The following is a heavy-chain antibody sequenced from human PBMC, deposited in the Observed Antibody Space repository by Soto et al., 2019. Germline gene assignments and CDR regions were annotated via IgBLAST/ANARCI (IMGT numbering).Heavy chain of an antibody. J-gene: IGHJ4*02. V-gene: IGHV3-23*01. CDR3: AIRKLGGPLDY. Sequence: GGSLRLSCAASGFTFSSYAMSWIRQAPGKGLEWVSAISGSGGSTYYADSVKGRFTISRDNSKNTLYLQMNSLRAEDTAVYYCAIRKLGGPLDYWGQGTLVTVSS. CDR2: ISGSGGST. D-gene: IGHD2-15*01. CDR1: GFTFSSYA.